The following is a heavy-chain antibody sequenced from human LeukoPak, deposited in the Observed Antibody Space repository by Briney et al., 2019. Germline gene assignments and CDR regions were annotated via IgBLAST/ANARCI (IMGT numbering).Heavy chain of an antibody. CDR1: GGSISNYY. D-gene: IGHD2-21*02. V-gene: IGHV4-4*07. J-gene: IGHJ4*02. Sequence: SEALSLTCTVSGGSISNYYWSWIRQPAGKGLEWIGRIYAGRNTDHNPSLKSRVTMSLDSSKNQFSLRLTSVTAADTAVYYCAREHKDYDGDGYYYGYWGQGTLVTVSS. CDR2: IYAGRNT. CDR3: AREHKDYDGDGYYYGY.